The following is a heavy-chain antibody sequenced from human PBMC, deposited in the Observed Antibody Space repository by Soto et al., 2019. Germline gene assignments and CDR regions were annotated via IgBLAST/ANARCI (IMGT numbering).Heavy chain of an antibody. V-gene: IGHV4-59*01. J-gene: IGHJ5*02. D-gene: IGHD6-13*01. CDR2: IYYSGST. CDR1: GGSISSYY. CDR3: ARGLAAAGSFIDP. Sequence: QVQLQESGPGLVKPSETLSLTCTVSGGSISSYYWSWIRQPPGKGLEWIGYIYYSGSTNYNPSLTSRVTIAVDTSKNQFSLKLSSVTAADTAVYYCARGLAAAGSFIDPWGQGTLVTVSS.